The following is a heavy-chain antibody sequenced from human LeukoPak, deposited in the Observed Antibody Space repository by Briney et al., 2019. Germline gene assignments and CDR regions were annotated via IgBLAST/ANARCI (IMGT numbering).Heavy chain of an antibody. CDR2: IYYSGST. CDR3: ARHGSTDYSDY. CDR1: GGSITSSTSY. Sequence: PSETLSLTCAVSGGSITSSTSYWGWIRQPPGKGLEWIGRIYYSGSTLFTPSLKSRVTISVDTSRNQFSLRLSSVTAADTAVYYCARHGSTDYSDYWGQGTLVTVSS. J-gene: IGHJ4*02. D-gene: IGHD2-2*03. V-gene: IGHV4-39*01.